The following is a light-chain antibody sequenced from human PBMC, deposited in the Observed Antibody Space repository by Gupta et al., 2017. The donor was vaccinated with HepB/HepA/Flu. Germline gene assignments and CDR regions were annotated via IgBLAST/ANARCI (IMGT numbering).Light chain of an antibody. V-gene: IGLV2-14*03. CDR3: SSYTTSNTVL. CDR1: SSDFGADNY. CDR2: DVS. J-gene: IGLJ2*01. Sequence: QSALTQPASVSGSPGQSITISCTGTSSDFGADNYVSWYQQHPDKAPKLMIYDVSDRPSGISNRFSGSKSGNTASLTXSXLQVEDXADYYCSSYTTSNTVLFGGGTKLTVL.